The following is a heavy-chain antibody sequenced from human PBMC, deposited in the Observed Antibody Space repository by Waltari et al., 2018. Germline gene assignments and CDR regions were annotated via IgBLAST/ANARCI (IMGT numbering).Heavy chain of an antibody. CDR3: VRHEGTRTTARAHFDS. J-gene: IGHJ4*02. CDR1: GGSITSGDYY. CDR2: IFFSVRT. D-gene: IGHD4-17*01. Sequence: QLQLQESGPGLVKPSETLSHSCTVSGGSITSGDYYWGWIRQSPGKGLEWIGGIFFSVRTYYNPSLKSRLAISVDTSKNQFSLKLSSVTAADTAVYYCVRHEGTRTTARAHFDSWGQGTLVAVSS. V-gene: IGHV4-39*01.